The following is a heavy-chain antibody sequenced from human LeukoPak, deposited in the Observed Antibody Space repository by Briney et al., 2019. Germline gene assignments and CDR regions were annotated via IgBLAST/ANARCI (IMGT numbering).Heavy chain of an antibody. CDR3: ARDSQPIFTMDREVSTPDAFDI. Sequence: PGGSLRLSCAASGFTFSNYEINWVRQAPGKGLKWVSYISGSGSTIYYADSVKGRFTISRDNAKNLLYLQMNSLRAEDTAVYYCARDSQPIFTMDREVSTPDAFDIWGQGTMVTVSS. CDR1: GFTFSNYE. CDR2: ISGSGSTI. J-gene: IGHJ3*02. V-gene: IGHV3-48*03. D-gene: IGHD3-10*01.